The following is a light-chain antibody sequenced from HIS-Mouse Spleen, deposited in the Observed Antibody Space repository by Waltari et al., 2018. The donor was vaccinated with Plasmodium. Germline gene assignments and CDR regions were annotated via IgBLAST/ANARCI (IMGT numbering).Light chain of an antibody. CDR3: QQYNNWSFT. CDR2: GAS. J-gene: IGKJ3*01. Sequence: EVVMPQYPATLSGSPWARATLSCRARQSVSSNLAWYQQKPGQAARLLIYGASTRATGIPARFSGSGSGTEFTLTISSLQSEYFAVYYCQQYNNWSFTFGPGTKVDIK. V-gene: IGKV3-15*01. CDR1: QSVSSN.